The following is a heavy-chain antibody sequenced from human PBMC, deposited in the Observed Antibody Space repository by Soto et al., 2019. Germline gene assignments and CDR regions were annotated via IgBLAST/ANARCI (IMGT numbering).Heavy chain of an antibody. CDR3: AKDDIEGGMDV. J-gene: IGHJ6*02. CDR2: IIPTLGMA. CDR1: GGTFSTFS. Sequence: QVQLVQSGAEVRKPGSSVKVSCRASGGTFSTFSVSWVRQAPGQGLEWMGRIIPTLGMADYAQNLQGRVTXTVXKSASTAYMELSSLRSGDTAVYYCAKDDIEGGMDVWGQGTTVTVSS. V-gene: IGHV1-69*04.